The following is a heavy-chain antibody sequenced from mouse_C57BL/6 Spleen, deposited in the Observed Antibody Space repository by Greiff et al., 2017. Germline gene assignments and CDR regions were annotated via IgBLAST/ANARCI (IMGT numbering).Heavy chain of an antibody. CDR2: FNPSDSYT. CDR1: GYTFTSYW. D-gene: IGHD2-14*01. CDR3: ARSPYRAAWFAY. V-gene: IGHV1-69*01. Sequence: QVQLQQPGAELVMPGASVKLSCKASGYTFTSYWMHWVKQRPGQGLEWIGGFNPSDSYTNYNQKFKGKSTLTVDKSSSTAYMQLSSLTSEDSAVYYCARSPYRAAWFAYWGQGTLVTVSA. J-gene: IGHJ3*01.